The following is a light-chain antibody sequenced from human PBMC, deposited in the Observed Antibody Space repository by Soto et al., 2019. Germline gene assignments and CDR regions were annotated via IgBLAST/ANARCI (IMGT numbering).Light chain of an antibody. J-gene: IGKJ2*01. V-gene: IGKV3-11*01. Sequence: EIVLTQSPATLSLSPGERATLSCRASQSVSSYLAWYQQKPGQAPRLLIHDASNRATGIPGRFSGSGSGTDFILTISSLEPEDFAVYYCHQRSNWPLYTFGQGTKLES. CDR2: DAS. CDR3: HQRSNWPLYT. CDR1: QSVSSY.